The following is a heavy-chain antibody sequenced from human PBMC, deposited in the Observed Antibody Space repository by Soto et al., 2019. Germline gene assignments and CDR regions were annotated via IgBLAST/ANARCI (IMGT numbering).Heavy chain of an antibody. D-gene: IGHD6-6*01. V-gene: IGHV4-30-2*01. CDR1: GGSISSGGYS. Sequence: PSETLSLTCAVSGGSISSGGYSWSWIRQPPGKGLEWIGYIYHSGSTYYNPSLKSRVTISVDRSKNQFSLKLSSVTAADTAVYYCARGQYSSSSGWFDPWGQGTLVTVSS. CDR3: ARGQYSSSSGWFDP. J-gene: IGHJ5*02. CDR2: IYHSGST.